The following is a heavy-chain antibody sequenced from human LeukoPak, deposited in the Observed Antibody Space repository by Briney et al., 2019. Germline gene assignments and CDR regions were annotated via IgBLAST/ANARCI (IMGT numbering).Heavy chain of an antibody. Sequence: SVKVSCKASGYTFTSYGITWVRQAPGQGLEWIGWISAHDGRTNYAQKFQGRVTMTTDTSTSKAYMELRSLRSDDTAVYYCARGDVVVSAAVRFDPWGQGTLVTVSS. CDR1: GYTFTSYG. J-gene: IGHJ5*02. CDR3: ARGDVVVSAAVRFDP. V-gene: IGHV1-18*01. D-gene: IGHD2-2*01. CDR2: ISAHDGRT.